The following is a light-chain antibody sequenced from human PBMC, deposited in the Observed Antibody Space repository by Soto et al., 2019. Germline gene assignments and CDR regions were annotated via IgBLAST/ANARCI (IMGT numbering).Light chain of an antibody. CDR2: HVT. CDR3: CSLTTSHTYV. Sequence: QSVLTQPASVSGSPGQSSTISCTVTSSDIGHYDYVSWYQQHPGKAPKLMIYHVTYRPSGVSNRYSVSKSGNSASLTIYGLQADDEADYYCCSLTTSHTYVFGSGTKLTVL. CDR1: SSDIGHYDY. J-gene: IGLJ1*01. V-gene: IGLV2-14*03.